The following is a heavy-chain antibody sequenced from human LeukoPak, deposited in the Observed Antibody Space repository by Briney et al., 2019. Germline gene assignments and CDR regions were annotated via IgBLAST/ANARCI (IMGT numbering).Heavy chain of an antibody. CDR1: SYLLSPYS. J-gene: IGHJ5*02. CDR3: ARDREASDYFNWCDP. CDR2: LSRSSTYV. Sequence: GVPLTLSCAPWSYLLSPYSMRGAPRAPGKPREWVTSLSRSSTYVYCGASVEGRFTIPRDKAKKSLFLEMNRLRAEDTAVEYWARDREASDYFNWCDPWGQGTLVTVSS. V-gene: IGHV3-21*01. D-gene: IGHD3-3*01.